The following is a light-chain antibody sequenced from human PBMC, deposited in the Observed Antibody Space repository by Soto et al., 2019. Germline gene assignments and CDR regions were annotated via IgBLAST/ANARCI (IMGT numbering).Light chain of an antibody. CDR1: SSNIGAGYD. CDR2: VNS. Sequence: QSVLTQPPSVSGAPGQRVTISCTGSSSNIGAGYDVHWYQQLPGTAPKLLIYVNSNRPSGVPDRFSGSKSGTSASLAITGLQAEDEADYYCQSYDSSLSSSVFGGGTKLTFL. J-gene: IGLJ3*02. CDR3: QSYDSSLSSSV. V-gene: IGLV1-40*01.